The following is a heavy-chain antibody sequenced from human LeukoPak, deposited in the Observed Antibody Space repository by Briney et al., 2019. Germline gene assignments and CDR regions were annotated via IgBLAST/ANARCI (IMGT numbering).Heavy chain of an antibody. Sequence: PGGSLRLSCAVSGLTLSNVSMNWVRQAPEKGLEWVGRIKSKSAGGTTDFAAPVKGRFTISRDDSKNTLYLQMNSLTSEDTAVYYCAQGSGQYYEYWGQGTLVTVSS. CDR2: IKSKSAGGTT. CDR1: GLTLSNVS. D-gene: IGHD3-22*01. CDR3: AQGSGQYYEY. V-gene: IGHV3-15*07. J-gene: IGHJ4*02.